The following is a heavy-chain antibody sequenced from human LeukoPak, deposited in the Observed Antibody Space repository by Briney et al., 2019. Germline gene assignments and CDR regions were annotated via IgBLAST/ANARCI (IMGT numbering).Heavy chain of an antibody. V-gene: IGHV4-39*01. J-gene: IGHJ5*02. CDR2: ISYSGST. Sequence: PSETLSLTCTVSGGSISSSSYYWGWIRQPPGKGLEWIGSISYSGSTYYNPSLKSRVTISVDTSKNQFSLKLSSVTAADTAVYYCASRKGLVVPAAIRENWFDPWGQGTLVTVSS. D-gene: IGHD2-2*02. CDR3: ASRKGLVVPAAIRENWFDP. CDR1: GGSISSSSYY.